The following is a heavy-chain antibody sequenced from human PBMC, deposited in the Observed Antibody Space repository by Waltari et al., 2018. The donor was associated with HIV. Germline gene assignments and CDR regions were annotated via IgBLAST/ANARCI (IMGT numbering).Heavy chain of an antibody. V-gene: IGHV1-8*01. D-gene: IGHD2-2*01. CDR2: VNSGSGNV. Sequence: QAPLVQSGAAVKKPGSSVRISCNASGYKFTHYAIHWVRQAPGQGLEWMGRVNSGSGNVLYGKQFQGRVNLTRDSSTTTVFMELSNLTSADTALYLCTRGGEFCRGPSCYRLDPWGQGTQVTVS. J-gene: IGHJ5*02. CDR1: GYKFTHYA. CDR3: TRGGEFCRGPSCYRLDP.